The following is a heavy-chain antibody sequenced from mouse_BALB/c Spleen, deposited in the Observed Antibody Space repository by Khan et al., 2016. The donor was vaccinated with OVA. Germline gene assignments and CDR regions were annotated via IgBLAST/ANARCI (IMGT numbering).Heavy chain of an antibody. CDR3: ASHLTGSFAY. Sequence: EVELVESGGDLVEPGGSLKLSCAASGFTFSSYSMSWVRQTRDKRLEWVATISSGGDYTYYPDIVKGRFTISRDNAKNTLYLQMSSLKSEDTAMYYCASHLTGSFAYWGQGTLVAVSA. V-gene: IGHV5-6*01. D-gene: IGHD4-1*01. CDR2: ISSGGDYT. J-gene: IGHJ3*01. CDR1: GFTFSSYS.